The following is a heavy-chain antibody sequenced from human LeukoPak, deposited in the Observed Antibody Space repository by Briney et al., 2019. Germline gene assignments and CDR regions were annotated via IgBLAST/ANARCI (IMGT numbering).Heavy chain of an antibody. CDR1: GYQFTTYW. CDR3: ARHRRAIAASATGRFSYYYLDV. J-gene: IGHJ6*03. CDR2: IYPGDSET. D-gene: IGHD6-13*01. Sequence: GESLKISCKGSGYQFTTYWIGWVRQMPGKGLEWMGVIYPGDSETTYSPSFQGQVTISAAKSISTAYLQWSSLKASDTAIYYCARHRRAIAASATGRFSYYYLDVWGEGTTVTISS. V-gene: IGHV5-51*01.